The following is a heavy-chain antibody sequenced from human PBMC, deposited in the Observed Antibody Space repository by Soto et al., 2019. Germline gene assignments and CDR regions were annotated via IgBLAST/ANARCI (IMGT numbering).Heavy chain of an antibody. CDR2: IWYDGSNK. D-gene: IGHD1-26*01. V-gene: IGHV3-33*01. CDR3: ARDRGGGSYGYNWFDP. CDR1: GFTFSSYG. Sequence: LSCAASGFTFSSYGMHWVRQAPGKGLEWVAVIWYDGSNKYYADSVKGRFTISRDNSKNTLYLQMNSLRAEDTAVYYCARDRGGGSYGYNWFDPWGQGTLVTVSS. J-gene: IGHJ5*02.